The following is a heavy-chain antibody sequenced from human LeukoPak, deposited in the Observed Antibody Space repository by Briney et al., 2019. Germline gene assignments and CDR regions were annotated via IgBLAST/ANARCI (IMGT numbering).Heavy chain of an antibody. Sequence: KPSETLSLTCTVSGGSISGTTYYWGWLRQPPGKGLEWIGSIYYSGNTYYNPSLKSRVTISVDTSKNQFSLRLRSVTAADTAVHYCARVDIAVVPSTTFDCWGQGTLVTVPS. CDR3: ARVDIAVVPSTTFDC. V-gene: IGHV4-39*01. CDR1: GGSISGTTYY. CDR2: IYYSGNT. J-gene: IGHJ4*02. D-gene: IGHD2-2*01.